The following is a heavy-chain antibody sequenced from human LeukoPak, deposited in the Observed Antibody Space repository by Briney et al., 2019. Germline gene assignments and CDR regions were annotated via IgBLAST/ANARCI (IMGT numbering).Heavy chain of an antibody. CDR1: GYTFTGYY. Sequence: ASVKVSCKASGYTFTGYYMHWVRQAPGQGLEWMGWINPSSGGTNYAQKLQGRVTMTTDTSTSTAYMELRSLRSDDTAVYYCARGRFIAAAGISVGYYYYYMDVWGKGTTVTVSS. CDR3: ARGRFIAAAGISVGYYYYYMDV. CDR2: INPSSGGT. V-gene: IGHV1-2*02. D-gene: IGHD6-13*01. J-gene: IGHJ6*03.